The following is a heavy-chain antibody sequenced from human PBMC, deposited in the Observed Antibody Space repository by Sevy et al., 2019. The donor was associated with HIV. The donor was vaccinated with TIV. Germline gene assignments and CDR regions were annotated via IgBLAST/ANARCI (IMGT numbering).Heavy chain of an antibody. CDR3: TRDRYTLVRGIIMTWFDP. D-gene: IGHD3-10*01. CDR2: THSNGNT. Sequence: SETLSLTCTVSGGSISGYYWSWIRQSPGKGLEWIXYTHSNGNTNYNPSLKSRVTISIDTSKNQFSLKLSSVTAADTAVYYCTRDRYTLVRGIIMTWFDPWGQGTLVTVSS. J-gene: IGHJ5*02. V-gene: IGHV4-59*01. CDR1: GGSISGYY.